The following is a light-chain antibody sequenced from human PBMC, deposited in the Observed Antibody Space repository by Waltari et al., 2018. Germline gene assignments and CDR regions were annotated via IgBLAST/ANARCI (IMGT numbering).Light chain of an antibody. CDR1: SSDVGSYNR. Sequence: QSALTQPPSVSGSPGQSVTISCTGTSSDVGSYNRVSWYQQPPGTAPKLMIYEVSNLPSGGLDRFSGAKSGNTPSLTISGLQAEDEADYYCSLYTSRVVFGGGTKLTVL. V-gene: IGLV2-18*01. CDR3: SLYTSRVV. CDR2: EVS. J-gene: IGLJ2*01.